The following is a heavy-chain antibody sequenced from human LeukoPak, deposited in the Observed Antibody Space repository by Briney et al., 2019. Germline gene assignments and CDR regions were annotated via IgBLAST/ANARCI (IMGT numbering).Heavy chain of an antibody. Sequence: GGSLRLSCVASGFTFSSYAMSWVRQAPGKGLEWVSVISCSGGSTYYADSVKGRFTISRDNSKNTLYLQMNSLRAEDTAVYYCTLGSPADYWGQGTLVTVSS. J-gene: IGHJ4*02. CDR1: GFTFSSYA. CDR2: ISCSGGST. CDR3: TLGSPADY. V-gene: IGHV3-23*01. D-gene: IGHD1-26*01.